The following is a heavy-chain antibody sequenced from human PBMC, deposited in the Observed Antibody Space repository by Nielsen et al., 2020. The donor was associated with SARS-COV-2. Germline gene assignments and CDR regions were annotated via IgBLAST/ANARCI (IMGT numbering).Heavy chain of an antibody. CDR3: ARGDYRGNSDPFDF. Sequence: GESLKISCAASGFTFSSYEMNWVRQAPGKGLEWVSYISTSGSTIYYADSVKGRFTISRDNAKNSLFLQLNNLRAEDTAVYYCARGDYRGNSDPFDFWGQGTLVTVSS. CDR1: GFTFSSYE. V-gene: IGHV3-48*03. D-gene: IGHD4-23*01. J-gene: IGHJ4*02. CDR2: ISTSGSTI.